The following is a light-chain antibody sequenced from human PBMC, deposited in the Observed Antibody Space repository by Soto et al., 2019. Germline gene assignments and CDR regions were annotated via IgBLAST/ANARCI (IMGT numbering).Light chain of an antibody. Sequence: DIPMTQSPSSLSASVVDRVTITCRASQSIVTNLNLYHQKPVKALNLLIYDASSLQSGVTSRFSGSGSGTDFTLTISSLQPEDFATYCCQQYYSFHRTFGQGTKLDIK. CDR2: DAS. J-gene: IGKJ2*01. CDR3: QQYYSFHRT. V-gene: IGKV1-39*01. CDR1: QSIVTN.